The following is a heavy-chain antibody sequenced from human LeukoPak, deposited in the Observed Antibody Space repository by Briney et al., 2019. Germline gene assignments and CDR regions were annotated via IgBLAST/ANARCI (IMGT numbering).Heavy chain of an antibody. V-gene: IGHV4-39*01. CDR2: LQHSGTT. D-gene: IGHD1-26*01. Sequence: SETLSLTSSVSGRSIINTSYFWGWIRQPRGKGLEWIGSLQHSGTTSYNPSLKNRVTMSVDTSRNELFLSLTSVTAADTAIYYCARLTVLHIVRELDYWGQGILVTVSS. J-gene: IGHJ4*02. CDR1: GRSIINTSYF. CDR3: ARLTVLHIVRELDY.